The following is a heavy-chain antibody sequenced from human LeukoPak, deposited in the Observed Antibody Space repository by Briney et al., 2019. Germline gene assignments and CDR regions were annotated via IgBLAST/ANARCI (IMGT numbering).Heavy chain of an antibody. V-gene: IGHV3-30*18. CDR1: GFTFRNYG. CDR2: ISYDGSNK. J-gene: IGHJ4*02. Sequence: PGGSLRLSCAASGFTFRNYGMHWVRQAPGKGLEWVAVISYDGSNKYYADSVKGRFTISRDNSKNTLYLQMNSLRAEDTAVYYCAKDYFDYWGQGTLVTVSS. CDR3: AKDYFDY.